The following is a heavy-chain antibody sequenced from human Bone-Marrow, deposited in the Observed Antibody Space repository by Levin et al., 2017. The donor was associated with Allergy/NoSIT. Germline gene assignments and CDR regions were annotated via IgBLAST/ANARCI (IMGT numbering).Heavy chain of an antibody. CDR1: GYTFSDHH. V-gene: IGHV1-2*02. CDR2: INSNNGGT. J-gene: IGHJ5*02. D-gene: IGHD2-2*01. CDR3: ARDLNHNSFCSSSTCVPLDA. Sequence: PGESLKISCKASGYTFSDHHIHWLRQAPGQGLEYMGCINSNNGGTRRAEKFRDRVTMTRDTSMSTAFMELTSLSSDDTAIYYCARDLNHNSFCSSSTCVPLDAWGQGTVVTVSS.